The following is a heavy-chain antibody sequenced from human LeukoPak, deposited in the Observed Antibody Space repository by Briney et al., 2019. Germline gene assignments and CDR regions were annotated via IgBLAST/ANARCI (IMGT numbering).Heavy chain of an antibody. D-gene: IGHD3-22*01. Sequence: GESLKISCQGSGYNFPNYWIAWVRQTPGKGLEWIGIIYPGDSDTRYSPSFQGQVTISADESTSTAFLQWNSLRASDSATYYCGRQYYDSRNFGLRWFDHWGQGTRVIVSS. V-gene: IGHV5-51*01. CDR2: IYPGDSDT. CDR3: GRQYYDSRNFGLRWFDH. CDR1: GYNFPNYW. J-gene: IGHJ5*02.